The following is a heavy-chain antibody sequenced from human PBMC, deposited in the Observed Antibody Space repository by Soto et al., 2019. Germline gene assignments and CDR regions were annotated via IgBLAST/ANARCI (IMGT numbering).Heavy chain of an antibody. CDR3: ATSNVAARPYYFDY. CDR1: GYTFTGYY. V-gene: IGHV1-2*04. J-gene: IGHJ4*02. D-gene: IGHD6-6*01. CDR2: INPNSGGT. Sequence: ASVKVSCKASGYTFTGYYMHWVRQAPGQGLEWMGWINPNSGGTNYAQKFQGWVTMTRDTSISTAYMELSRLRSDDTAVYYCATSNVAARPYYFDYWGQGTLVTVS.